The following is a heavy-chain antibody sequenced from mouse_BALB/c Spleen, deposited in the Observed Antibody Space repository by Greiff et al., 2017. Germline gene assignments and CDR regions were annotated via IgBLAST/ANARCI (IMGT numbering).Heavy chain of an antibody. CDR2: IYPGDGDT. D-gene: IGHD1-1*01. CDR1: GYAFSSYW. J-gene: IGHJ3*01. CDR3: ARYGTTDAWFAY. V-gene: IGHV1-80*01. Sequence: QVQLKESGAELVRPGSSVKISCKASGYAFSSYWMNWVKQRPGQGLEWIGQIYPGDGDTNYNGKFKGKATLTADKSSSTAYMQLSSLTSEDSAVYFCARYGTTDAWFAYWGQGTLVTVSA.